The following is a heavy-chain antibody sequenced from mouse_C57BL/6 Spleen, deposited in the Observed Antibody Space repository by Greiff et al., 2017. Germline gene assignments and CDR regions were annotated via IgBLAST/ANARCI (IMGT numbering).Heavy chain of an antibody. J-gene: IGHJ3*01. D-gene: IGHD2-4*01. CDR3: ARPHYDPSWFAY. CDR2: IDPSDSYT. V-gene: IGHV1-59*01. CDR1: GYTFTSYW. Sequence: QVQLQQPGAELVRPGTSVKLSCKASGYTFTSYWMHWVKQRPGQGLEWIGVIDPSDSYTNYNQKFKGKATLTVDTSSSTAYMQLSSLTSEDSAVYYCARPHYDPSWFAYWGQGTLVTVSA.